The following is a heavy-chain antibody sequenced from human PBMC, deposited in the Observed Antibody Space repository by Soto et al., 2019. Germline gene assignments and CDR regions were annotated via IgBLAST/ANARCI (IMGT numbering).Heavy chain of an antibody. V-gene: IGHV1-69*01. D-gene: IGHD4-17*01. CDR3: ASAERDVYGDYGNWYFDL. CDR1: GGTFSSYA. Sequence: QVQLVQSGAEVKKPGSSVKVSCTASGGTFSSYAISWVRQAPGQGLEWMGGIIPIFGTANYAQKFQGRVTITADESTSPAYMELRSLRSEDTAVYYCASAERDVYGDYGNWYFDLWGRGTLVTVSS. J-gene: IGHJ2*01. CDR2: IIPIFGTA.